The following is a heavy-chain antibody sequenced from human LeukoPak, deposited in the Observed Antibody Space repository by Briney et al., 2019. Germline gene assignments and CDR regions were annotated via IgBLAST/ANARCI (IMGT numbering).Heavy chain of an antibody. D-gene: IGHD1-1*01. CDR2: ISGSGGST. CDR1: GFTFSSYA. Sequence: PGGSLRLSYAASGFTFSSYAMSWVRQAPGKGLEWVSAISGSGGSTYYADSVKGRFTISRDNSKNTLYLQMNSLRAEDTAVYYCAKVSWYNWNDGYFDYWGQGTLVTVSS. V-gene: IGHV3-23*01. CDR3: AKVSWYNWNDGYFDY. J-gene: IGHJ4*02.